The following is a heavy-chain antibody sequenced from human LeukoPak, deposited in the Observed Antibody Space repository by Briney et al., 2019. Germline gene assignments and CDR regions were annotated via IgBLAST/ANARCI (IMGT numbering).Heavy chain of an antibody. J-gene: IGHJ3*02. CDR3: ARNGWVAASQLGAFDI. CDR1: GYTFTRYTFTNYY. CDR2: INPSAGST. V-gene: IGHV1-46*01. D-gene: IGHD1-26*01. Sequence: ASVKVSCKASGYTFTRYTFTNYYMHWVRQAPGQGLEWMGIINPSAGSTSYAQQFQGRVTMTRDTSTSTVYMEVSSLTSEDTAVYYCARNGWVAASQLGAFDIWGKGQWSPSLQ.